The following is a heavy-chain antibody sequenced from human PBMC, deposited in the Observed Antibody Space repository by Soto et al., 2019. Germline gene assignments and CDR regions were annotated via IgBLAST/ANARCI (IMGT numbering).Heavy chain of an antibody. Sequence: PSETLSLTCTVSGAPITINYWSWIRQAPGKGLEWIGYIYYSGSTTYNPSLKSRVTMSADTSKDQFSLKLNSVTAADTAVYYCARDAGGPYDPWGPGILVNVSS. D-gene: IGHD2-15*01. V-gene: IGHV4-59*01. CDR2: IYYSGST. CDR1: GAPITINY. CDR3: ARDAGGPYDP. J-gene: IGHJ5*02.